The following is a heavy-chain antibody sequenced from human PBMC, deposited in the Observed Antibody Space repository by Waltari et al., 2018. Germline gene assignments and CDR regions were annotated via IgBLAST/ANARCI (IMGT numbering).Heavy chain of an antibody. CDR1: GGSLSSRNW. Sequence: QVQLQESGPGLVKPSGTLSLTCAVSGGSLSSRNWWSWVRQPPGKGLEWIGEIYHRGSTNYNPSLKSRVTISVDKSKNQFSLKLSSVTAADTAVYYCARAPGSYYEPLFFDYWGQGTLVTVSS. CDR3: ARAPGSYYEPLFFDY. V-gene: IGHV4-4*02. CDR2: IYHRGST. J-gene: IGHJ4*02. D-gene: IGHD1-26*01.